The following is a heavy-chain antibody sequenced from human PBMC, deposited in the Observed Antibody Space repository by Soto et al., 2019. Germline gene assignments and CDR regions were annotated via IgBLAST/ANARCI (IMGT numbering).Heavy chain of an antibody. D-gene: IGHD2-2*01. J-gene: IGHJ4*02. CDR3: ANSRYCSSTSCYSGFDY. V-gene: IGHV3-30*18. Sequence: SXSLSCAASGFTFSSYGMHWVRQAPGKGLEWVAVISYDGSNKYYADSVKGRFTISRDNSKNTLYLQMNSLRAEDTAVYYCANSRYCSSTSCYSGFDYWGQGTLVTVSS. CDR2: ISYDGSNK. CDR1: GFTFSSYG.